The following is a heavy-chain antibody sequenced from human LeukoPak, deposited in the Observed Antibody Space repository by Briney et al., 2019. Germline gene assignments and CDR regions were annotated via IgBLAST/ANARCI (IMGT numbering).Heavy chain of an antibody. CDR3: AREQSGTRGSYTVDY. Sequence: PGGSLTQSRAASGFTFSTYAITWVRQGPGKGLEWVSAIRPDGDRTYYANSVRGRFTISRDNSKDTVYLQINGLRVEDTAVYYCAREQSGTRGSYTVDYGGQGTLVTVSS. V-gene: IGHV3-23*01. CDR1: GFTFSTYA. CDR2: IRPDGDRT. D-gene: IGHD6-19*01. J-gene: IGHJ4*02.